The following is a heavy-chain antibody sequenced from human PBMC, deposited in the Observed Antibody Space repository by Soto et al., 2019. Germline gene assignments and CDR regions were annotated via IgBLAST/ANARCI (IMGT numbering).Heavy chain of an antibody. D-gene: IGHD6-13*01. Sequence: GESLKISCKGSGYSFTSYWIGWVRQMPGKGLEWMGIIYPGDSDTRYSPSFQGQVTISADKSISTAYLQWSSLKASDTAMYYCARRTFVYSSSWPPPVETSGYFQHWGQGTLVPVSS. CDR1: GYSFTSYW. V-gene: IGHV5-51*01. CDR2: IYPGDSDT. CDR3: ARRTFVYSSSWPPPVETSGYFQH. J-gene: IGHJ1*01.